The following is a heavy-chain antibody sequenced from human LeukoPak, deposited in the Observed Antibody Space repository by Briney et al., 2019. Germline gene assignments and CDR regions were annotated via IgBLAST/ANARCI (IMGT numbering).Heavy chain of an antibody. D-gene: IGHD3-22*01. V-gene: IGHV4-34*01. CDR2: INHSGST. J-gene: IGHJ3*02. CDR3: ARGSAHYYDSSGYYWIDAFDI. CDR1: GGSFSGYY. Sequence: SETLSLTCAVYGGSFSGYYWSRIRQPPGKGLEWIGEINHSGSTNYNPSLKSRVTISVDTSKNQFSLKLSSVTAADTAVYYCARGSAHYYDSSGYYWIDAFDIWGQGTMVTVSS.